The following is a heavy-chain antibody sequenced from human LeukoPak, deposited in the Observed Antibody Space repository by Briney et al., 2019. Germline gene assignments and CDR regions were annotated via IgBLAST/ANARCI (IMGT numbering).Heavy chain of an antibody. D-gene: IGHD4-17*01. CDR1: GGSFSGYY. V-gene: IGHV4-34*01. Sequence: SETLSLTCAVSGGSFSGYYWTWVRQPPGKGLEWIGEINHSGNANYNPSLKSRVTISLDMSENHFSLKLTSVTAADTAVYYCARGQGTVTTHWGQGTLVTVSS. CDR3: ARGQGTVTTH. J-gene: IGHJ4*02. CDR2: INHSGNA.